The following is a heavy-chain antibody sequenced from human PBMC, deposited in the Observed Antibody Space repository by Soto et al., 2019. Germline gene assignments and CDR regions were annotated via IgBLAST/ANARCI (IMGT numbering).Heavy chain of an antibody. CDR2: IIPTIGTT. CDR3: ARASMTTEVTPLI. D-gene: IGHD4-17*01. Sequence: SVKVSCKASGDTFTIFAISWVRQAPGQGLEWMGGIIPTIGTTNYAQRFQGRITITGDESTGTAYMELSSLRSEDTAVYYCARASMTTEVTPLIWGQGTMVTVS. V-gene: IGHV1-69*13. CDR1: GDTFTIFA. J-gene: IGHJ3*02.